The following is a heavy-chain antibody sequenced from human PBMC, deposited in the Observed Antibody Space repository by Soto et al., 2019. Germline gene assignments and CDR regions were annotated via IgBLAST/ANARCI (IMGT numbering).Heavy chain of an antibody. CDR1: GFTFSSYV. Sequence: EVQLLESGGGLVQPGGSLRLSCAASGFTFSSYVMSWVRQAPGKGLEWVSAISGSGGSTYYADSVKGRFTISRDNSKNTLYLQMNSLRAEDTAVYYCAKILAGYQIAYYYYGMDVWGQGTTVTVSS. D-gene: IGHD2-2*03. J-gene: IGHJ6*02. CDR2: ISGSGGST. CDR3: AKILAGYQIAYYYYGMDV. V-gene: IGHV3-23*01.